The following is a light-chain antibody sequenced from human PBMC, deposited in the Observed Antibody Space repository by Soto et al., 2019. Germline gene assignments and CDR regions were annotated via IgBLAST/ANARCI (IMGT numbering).Light chain of an antibody. Sequence: AIRMTQSPSSLSASTGDRVTITCRASQGISSYLAWYQQKPGKAPKLLIYAASTLQSGVPSRFSGSGSGTDFTLTISCLQSEDFTVYYCQKYNKWPLKFGQGTKVAIK. J-gene: IGKJ1*01. CDR2: AAS. CDR1: QGISSY. CDR3: QKYNKWPLK. V-gene: IGKV1-8*01.